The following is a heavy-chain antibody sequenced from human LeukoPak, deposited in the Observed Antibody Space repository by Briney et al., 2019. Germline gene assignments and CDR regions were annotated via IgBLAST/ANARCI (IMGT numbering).Heavy chain of an antibody. CDR2: INSDGSSR. CDR3: ASASSHRIAAGGDY. CDR1: GFTLSNYW. Sequence: GGSLRLSCAASGFTLSNYWMHWVPQAPGKGLVWVSRINSDGSSRNYADSVKGRFTISRDNAKNTLYLQMNSLRAEDTAVYYCASASSHRIAAGGDYWGQGTLVTVSS. V-gene: IGHV3-74*01. D-gene: IGHD6-13*01. J-gene: IGHJ4*02.